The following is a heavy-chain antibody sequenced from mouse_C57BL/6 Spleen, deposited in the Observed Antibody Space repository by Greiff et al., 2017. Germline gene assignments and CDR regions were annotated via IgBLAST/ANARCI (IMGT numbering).Heavy chain of an antibody. D-gene: IGHD2-5*01. V-gene: IGHV1-18*01. CDR2: INPNNGGT. CDR3: ALRHDSNYGYYAMDD. J-gene: IGHJ4*01. CDR1: GYTFTDYN. Sequence: EVQLQQSGPELVKPGASVKIPCKASGYTFTDYNMDWVKQSHGKSLEWIGDINPNNGGTIYNQKFKGKATLTVDKSSSTAYMELRSLTSEDTAVYNCALRHDSNYGYYAMDDWGQGTSVTVSS.